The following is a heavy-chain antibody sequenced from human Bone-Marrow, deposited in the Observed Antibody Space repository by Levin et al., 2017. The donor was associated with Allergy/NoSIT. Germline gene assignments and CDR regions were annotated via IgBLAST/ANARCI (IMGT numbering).Heavy chain of an antibody. CDR1: GYRFTNYW. J-gene: IGHJ4*02. D-gene: IGHD5-12*01. CDR3: ARLSVDMVTTPNLFYLDY. CDR2: IYPDDSDT. V-gene: IGHV5-51*01. Sequence: ASVKVSCKGSGYRFTNYWIGWVRQVPGKGLEWMGIIYPDDSDTRYSPSFEGQVTISADKSISAAYLQWSSLRASDTAMYYCARLSVDMVTTPNLFYLDYWGQGTLVTVSS.